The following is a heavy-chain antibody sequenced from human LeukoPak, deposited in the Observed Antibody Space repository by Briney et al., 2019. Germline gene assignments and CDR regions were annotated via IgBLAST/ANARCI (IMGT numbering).Heavy chain of an antibody. D-gene: IGHD3-10*02. J-gene: IGHJ6*04. V-gene: IGHV3-23*01. CDR3: AELGSTMIGGF. CDR2: IICSGSST. Sequence: RGSLRLSCAASVFTFCIYATSWVRQAPGEGLEWVSAIICSGSSTYYADSVKGRFTISRDNAKNSLYLQMNSLRAEDTAVYYCAELGSTMIGGFWGKGTTVTISS. CDR1: VFTFCIYA.